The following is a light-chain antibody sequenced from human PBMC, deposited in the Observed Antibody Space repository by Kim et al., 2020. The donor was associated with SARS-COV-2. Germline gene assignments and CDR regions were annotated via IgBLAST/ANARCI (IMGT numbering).Light chain of an antibody. CDR1: QDIHNY. V-gene: IGKV1-33*01. Sequence: DIQLTQSPSSLSASVGDRVTITCQANQDIHNYLNWYQQTPGRAPKLLIYDASKLKTGVPSRFSGGGSGTDFTFTISSLQPEDVATYYCQQFDDMPLTCGGGTKLEIK. CDR2: DAS. CDR3: QQFDDMPLT. J-gene: IGKJ4*01.